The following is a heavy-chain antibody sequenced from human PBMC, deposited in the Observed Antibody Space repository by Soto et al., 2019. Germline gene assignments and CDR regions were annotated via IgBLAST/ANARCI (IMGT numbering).Heavy chain of an antibody. V-gene: IGHV3-7*01. D-gene: IGHD3-3*01. J-gene: IGHJ4*02. CDR2: IKQDGSEK. CDR1: GFTFSSYW. CDR3: ARDHDFWSGYALGY. Sequence: GGSLRLSCSVSGFTFSSYWMSWVRQAQGKGLEWVANIKQDGSEKYYVDSVKGRFTISRDNAKNSLYLQMNSLRVEDTAVYYCARDHDFWSGYALGYWGQGTLVTVSS.